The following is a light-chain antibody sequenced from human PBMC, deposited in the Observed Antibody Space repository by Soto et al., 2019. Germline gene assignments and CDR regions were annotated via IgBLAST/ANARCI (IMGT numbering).Light chain of an antibody. V-gene: IGKV1-39*01. CDR3: QQTCTTPYT. J-gene: IGKJ2*01. Sequence: DIQMTQSPLSLYASMGDRVTFSCRASRNISKSLSWYQQKPGRAPNLLIYAGSTLQSGVPSRFIGSASETHFTLTISSLQPEDFASYYCQQTCTTPYTFGQGTKVEIK. CDR2: AGS. CDR1: RNISKS.